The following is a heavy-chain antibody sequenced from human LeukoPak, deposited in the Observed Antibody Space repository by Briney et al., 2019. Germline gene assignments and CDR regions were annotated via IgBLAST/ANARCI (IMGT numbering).Heavy chain of an antibody. J-gene: IGHJ4*02. V-gene: IGHV3-23*01. CDR3: VRVFGSGSGKYYADY. CDR1: GFTFSSYA. Sequence: GGFLRLSCAASGFTFSSYAMSWVRQAPGKGLEWVSAISGSGGSTYYADSVKGRFTISRDNSKNTLYLQMSSLRAEDTAIYYCVRVFGSGSGKYYADYWGQGTLVTVSS. CDR2: ISGSGGST. D-gene: IGHD3-10*01.